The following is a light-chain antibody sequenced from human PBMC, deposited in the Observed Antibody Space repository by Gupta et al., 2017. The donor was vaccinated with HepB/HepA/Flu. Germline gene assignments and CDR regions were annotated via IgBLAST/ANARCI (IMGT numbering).Light chain of an antibody. CDR3: QQTYGTPYT. Sequence: DIQMTQSPSSLSASVGDRVTITCRASQGISSSLSWYQPRPGTAPKLLIYRAFSLQSGVPSRFSGSGSGTDFTLTITSLPPEDSATYFCQQTYGTPYTFGQGAQLEIK. J-gene: IGKJ2*01. CDR1: QGISSS. V-gene: IGKV1-39*01. CDR2: RAF.